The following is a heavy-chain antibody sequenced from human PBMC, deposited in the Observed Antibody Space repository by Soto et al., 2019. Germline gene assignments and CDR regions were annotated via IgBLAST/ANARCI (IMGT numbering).Heavy chain of an antibody. CDR2: IIPIFGIA. D-gene: IGHD5-18*01. V-gene: IGHV1-69*01. Sequence: QVQLVQSGAEVKKPGSSVKVSCKASGGTFSSYAISWVRQAPGQGLEWMGGIIPIFGIANYAQKFQGRVTITADESTSTAYMELSSLRSEDTAVYYCARATVDTAMATYYYYGMDVWGQGTTVTVSS. CDR3: ARATVDTAMATYYYYGMDV. CDR1: GGTFSSYA. J-gene: IGHJ6*02.